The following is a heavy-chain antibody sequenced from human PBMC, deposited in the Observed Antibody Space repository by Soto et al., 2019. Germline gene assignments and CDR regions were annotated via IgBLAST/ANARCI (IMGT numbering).Heavy chain of an antibody. V-gene: IGHV1-3*01. Sequence: QVQLVQSGAEVKKPGASVKVSCKTSGYTFPRYALHWVRQAPGQRLEWMGWINPVNGNTKYSQKSQGRVTFTRDTSASTAYMELSSLISEDTAVYYCARRGALTSYFFGYYFDYWGQGTLVTVSS. CDR2: INPVNGNT. CDR3: ARRGALTSYFFGYYFDY. CDR1: GYTFPRYA. J-gene: IGHJ4*02. D-gene: IGHD3-9*01.